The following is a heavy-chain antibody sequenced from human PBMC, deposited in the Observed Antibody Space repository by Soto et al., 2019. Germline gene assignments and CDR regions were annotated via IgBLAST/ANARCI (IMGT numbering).Heavy chain of an antibody. CDR1: GFSFHECD. V-gene: IGHV3-13*05. CDR3: AGACLGRLPRRADYYYAMDV. Sequence: EGSLRLTCAASGFSFHECDMHLVRQRKSKGLDWVSALGAARDPYYVGSVKGRLSVSRDNAQNSLCLQMNNLRVDDTAVYFCAGACLGRLPRRADYYYAMDVWGRGTTVTVSS. D-gene: IGHD3-16*01. J-gene: IGHJ6*02. CDR2: LGAARDP.